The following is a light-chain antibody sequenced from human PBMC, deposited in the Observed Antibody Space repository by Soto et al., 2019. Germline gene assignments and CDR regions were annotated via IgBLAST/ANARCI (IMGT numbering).Light chain of an antibody. CDR1: SSDVGSHNF. V-gene: IGLV2-23*02. J-gene: IGLJ2*01. CDR3: CSYAGTTTWV. Sequence: QSALTQPASVSGSPGQSITISCTGTSSDVGSHNFVSWYQQRPGKAPKLMIFKVTKRPSGVSSRFSASKSGNTASLTISGVQAEDEADDYCCSYAGTTTWVFGGGTKLTVL. CDR2: KVT.